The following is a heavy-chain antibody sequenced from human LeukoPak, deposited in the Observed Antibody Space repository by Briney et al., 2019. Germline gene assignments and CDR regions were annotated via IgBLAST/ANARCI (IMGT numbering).Heavy chain of an antibody. Sequence: ASVKGSCKASGYTFTSYDINWVRQATGQGLEWMGWMNPNSGNTGYAQKFQGRVTMTRNTSISTAYMELSSLRSEDTAVYYCARAVRYAIHDYYYYYYMDVWGKGTTVTVSS. CDR2: MNPNSGNT. CDR3: ARAVRYAIHDYYYYYYMDV. D-gene: IGHD2-8*01. CDR1: GYTFTSYD. J-gene: IGHJ6*03. V-gene: IGHV1-8*01.